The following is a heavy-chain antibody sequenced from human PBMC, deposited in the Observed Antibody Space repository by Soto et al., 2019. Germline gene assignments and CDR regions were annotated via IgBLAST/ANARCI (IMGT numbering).Heavy chain of an antibody. Sequence: EVQLVESGGGLVQPGGSLRLSCAASGFTFSRYWMHWVRQAPGKGLVWVSRINTDGSSTTYADSVKGRFTISRDNAKNTLYMPMNSLRAEDTAVYYCARDPGAYSSTWSFYFDSWGQGTLVTVSS. D-gene: IGHD6-13*01. J-gene: IGHJ4*02. V-gene: IGHV3-74*01. CDR2: INTDGSST. CDR3: ARDPGAYSSTWSFYFDS. CDR1: GFTFSRYW.